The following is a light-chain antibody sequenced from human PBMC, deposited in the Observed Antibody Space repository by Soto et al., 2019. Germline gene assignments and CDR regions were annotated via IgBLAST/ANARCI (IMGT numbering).Light chain of an antibody. J-gene: IGKJ1*01. Sequence: DSQMPQSHSTLSGSVGDRVTITCRASQTISSWLSWYXQKXXXXPXXXIXXAXTXKXGVPSRFSSSGSGTECTLPISSLQPDDFATYYCQHYNRYSEAFGQGTKVDIK. CDR3: QHYNRYSEA. V-gene: IGKV1-5*03. CDR1: QTISSW. CDR2: XAX.